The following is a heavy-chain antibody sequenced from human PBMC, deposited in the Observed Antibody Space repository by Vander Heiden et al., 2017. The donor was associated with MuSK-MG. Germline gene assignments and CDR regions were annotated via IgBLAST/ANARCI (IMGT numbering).Heavy chain of an antibody. V-gene: IGHV4-38-2*01. CDR1: GYSISSGYY. Sequence: QVQLQESGPGLVKPSETLSLTCAVSGYSISSGYYWGWIRQPPGKGLEWIGSIYHSGSTYYNPSLKSRVTISVDTSKNQFSLKLSSVTAADTAVYYCARHGAPGIRNAWNVWGKGTTVTVSS. J-gene: IGHJ6*04. D-gene: IGHD3-10*01. CDR3: ARHGAPGIRNAWNV. CDR2: IYHSGST.